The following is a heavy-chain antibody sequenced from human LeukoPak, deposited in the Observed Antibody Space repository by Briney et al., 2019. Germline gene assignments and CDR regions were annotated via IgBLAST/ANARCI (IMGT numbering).Heavy chain of an antibody. V-gene: IGHV4-59*01. CDR2: IYYSGST. J-gene: IGHJ2*01. Sequence: SETLSLTCTVSGGSISSYYWSWIRQPPGKGLEWIGYIYYSGSTNYNPSLKSRVTISVDTSKNQFSLKLSSVTAADTAVYYCARGYRYYYDSSGPRPDWYFDLWGRGTLVTVSS. CDR3: ARGYRYYYDSSGPRPDWYFDL. D-gene: IGHD3-22*01. CDR1: GGSISSYY.